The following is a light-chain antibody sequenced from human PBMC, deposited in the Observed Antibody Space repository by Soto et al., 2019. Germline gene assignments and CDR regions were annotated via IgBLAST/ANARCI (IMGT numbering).Light chain of an antibody. CDR2: EVS. V-gene: IGKV2D-29*01. CDR1: LSLLHTDGKTY. Sequence: DILMTQTPLSLSVTPGQPASISCKSSLSLLHTDGKTYSYWYLHRPGQPPQLLIYEVSNRFSGVPDGLSGSGSGTDFTLKISRVEAADVGTYYCMQSVQSLITFGQGTRLEIK. J-gene: IGKJ5*01. CDR3: MQSVQSLIT.